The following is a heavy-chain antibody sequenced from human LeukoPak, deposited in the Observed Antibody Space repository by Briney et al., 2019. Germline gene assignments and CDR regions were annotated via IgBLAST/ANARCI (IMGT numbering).Heavy chain of an antibody. CDR2: IHPNSGGT. CDR3: ASGSSADY. CDR1: GYTFTNYY. V-gene: IGHV1-2*02. Sequence: ASVKVSCKTSGYTFTNYYMHWVRQVPGQGHEWLGWIHPNSGGTNYAQKFQGRVTMTRDTSINTVYMELSSLRSDDTAVYYCASGSSADYWGQGTLVTVSS. J-gene: IGHJ4*02. D-gene: IGHD3-10*01.